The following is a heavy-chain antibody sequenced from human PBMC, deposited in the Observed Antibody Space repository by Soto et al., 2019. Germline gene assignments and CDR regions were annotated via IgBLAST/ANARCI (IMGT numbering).Heavy chain of an antibody. J-gene: IGHJ3*02. V-gene: IGHV5-51*01. CDR3: ARQTFGFGPAPHDAFDT. CDR2: IYPGDSDT. CDR1: GYSFTSYW. Sequence: XESLKISWRGSGYSFTSYWIGWVRQMPGKGLEWMGIIYPGDSDTRYSPSFQGQVTISADKSISTAYLQWSSLKASDTAMYYCARQTFGFGPAPHDAFDTWGQGTVVTVSS. D-gene: IGHD3-10*01.